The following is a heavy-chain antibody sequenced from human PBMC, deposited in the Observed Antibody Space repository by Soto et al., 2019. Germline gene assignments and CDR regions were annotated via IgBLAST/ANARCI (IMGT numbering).Heavy chain of an antibody. CDR3: AGSPPGVAGRYYFDY. J-gene: IGHJ4*02. CDR1: RSAFSNYG. D-gene: IGHD6-6*01. V-gene: IGHV3-33*01. CDR2: IWYDGSNK. Sequence: GGSLRLSCAASRSAFSNYGMHWVRQAPGKGLAWVALIWYDGSNKYYADSVKGRFTISRDNSKNTLYLQMNSLRAEDTAVYYCAGSPPGVAGRYYFDYWGQGA.